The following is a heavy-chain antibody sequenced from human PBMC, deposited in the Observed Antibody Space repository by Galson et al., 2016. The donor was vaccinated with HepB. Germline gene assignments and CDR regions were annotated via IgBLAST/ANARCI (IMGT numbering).Heavy chain of an antibody. CDR2: IMPIFGTT. J-gene: IGHJ4*02. CDR3: ARGSDPYDFWSGTQYYFDY. V-gene: IGHV1-69*06. CDR1: GGAFSSYG. Sequence: SVKVSCKASGGAFSSYGISWVRQAPGQGLEWMGAIMPIFGTTNYAQKFQGRVAITADKSTSTVYMELSSLRSEDTAVYYCARGSDPYDFWSGTQYYFDYWGQGTLVTVSS. D-gene: IGHD3-3*01.